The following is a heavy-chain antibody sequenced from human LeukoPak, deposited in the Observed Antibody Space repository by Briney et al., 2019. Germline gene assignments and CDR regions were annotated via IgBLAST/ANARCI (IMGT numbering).Heavy chain of an antibody. V-gene: IGHV1-18*01. Sequence: GASVKVSCKASGYTFTSYGISWVRQAPGQGLEWMGWISAYNGNTNYAQKLQGRVTMTTDTSTSTAYMELRSLRSDDTAVYYCARDLGCSSTSCYGGSHYYYMDVWGKGTTVTVSS. CDR3: ARDLGCSSTSCYGGSHYYYMDV. CDR2: ISAYNGNT. J-gene: IGHJ6*03. D-gene: IGHD2-2*01. CDR1: GYTFTSYG.